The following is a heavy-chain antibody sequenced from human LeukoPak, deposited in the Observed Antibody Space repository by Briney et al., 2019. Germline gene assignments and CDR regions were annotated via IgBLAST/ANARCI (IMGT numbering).Heavy chain of an antibody. J-gene: IGHJ6*03. V-gene: IGHV3-7*01. CDR1: GFTFDDYG. CDR3: ARVSASYRTHYYYMDV. D-gene: IGHD5-18*01. Sequence: GGSLRLSCAASGFTFDDYGMSWVRQAPGKGLEWVANIKQDGSEKYYVDSVKGRFTISRDNAKNSLYLQMNSLRAEDTAVYYCARVSASYRTHYYYMDVWGKGTTVTVSS. CDR2: IKQDGSEK.